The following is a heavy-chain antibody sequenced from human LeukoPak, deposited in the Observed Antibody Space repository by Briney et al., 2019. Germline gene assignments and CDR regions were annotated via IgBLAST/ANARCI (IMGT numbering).Heavy chain of an antibody. V-gene: IGHV1-18*01. D-gene: IGHD3-9*01. Sequence: GASVKVSCKASGYTFTSYGISWVRQAPGQGLEWMGWISAYNGNTNYAQKLQGRVTMTTDTSTSTAYMELRSLRSDDTAVYYCARDTDGRYILTGYYNGGFDYWGQGTLVTVSS. CDR3: ARDTDGRYILTGYYNGGFDY. CDR2: ISAYNGNT. CDR1: GYTFTSYG. J-gene: IGHJ4*02.